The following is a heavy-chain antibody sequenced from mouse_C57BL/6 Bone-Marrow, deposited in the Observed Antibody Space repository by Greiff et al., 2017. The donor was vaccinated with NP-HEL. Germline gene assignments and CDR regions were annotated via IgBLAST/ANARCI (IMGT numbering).Heavy chain of an antibody. CDR1: GYSFTGYY. Sequence: VQLQQSGPELVKPGASVKISCKASGYSFTGYYMHWVKQSSEKSLEWIGEINPSTGGTSYNQKFKGKATLTVDKSSSTAYMQLKSLTSEDSAVYYCARDYYGSRFAYWCQGTLVTVSA. CDR2: INPSTGGT. J-gene: IGHJ3*01. V-gene: IGHV1-43*01. D-gene: IGHD1-1*01. CDR3: ARDYYGSRFAY.